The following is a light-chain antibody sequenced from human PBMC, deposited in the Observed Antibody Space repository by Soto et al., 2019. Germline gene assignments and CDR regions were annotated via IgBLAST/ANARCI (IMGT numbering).Light chain of an antibody. V-gene: IGKV1-39*01. CDR2: GAS. Sequence: DIQMTQSPSSLSASIGDRITITCRASQSISTYLNWYQQKPGKAPRLLIYGASTLQNGVPSRFSGSGSATDYTRTISSLQPEDFATYYCQQSFITPPLTFGGGTKVAMK. J-gene: IGKJ4*01. CDR3: QQSFITPPLT. CDR1: QSISTY.